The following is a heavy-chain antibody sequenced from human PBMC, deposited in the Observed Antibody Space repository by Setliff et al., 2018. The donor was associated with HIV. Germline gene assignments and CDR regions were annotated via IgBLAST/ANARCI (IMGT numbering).Heavy chain of an antibody. CDR3: ARRVPPIPSGDLDY. CDR2: INSKSGDT. V-gene: IGHV1-2*02. J-gene: IGHJ4*02. Sequence: ASVKVSCKASGYTFSGYYIHWVRQAPGQGLEWMGWINSKSGDTNYAQKFQGRVTMTRDTSISTAYMELFRLRSDDTAVYYCARRVPPIPSGDLDYWGQGTLVTVSS. D-gene: IGHD4-17*01. CDR1: GYTFSGYY.